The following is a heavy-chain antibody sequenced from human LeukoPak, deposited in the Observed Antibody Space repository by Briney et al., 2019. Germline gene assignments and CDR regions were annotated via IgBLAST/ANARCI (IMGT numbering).Heavy chain of an antibody. CDR2: ISSSSYI. Sequence: GGSLRLSCAASGFTFSSYSMNWVRQAPGKGLEWVSSISSSSYIYYADSVKGRFTISRDNAKNSLYLQMHSLRAEDTALYWCARDLMVRGVIRSPFDIWGQGTMVTVSS. CDR3: ARDLMVRGVIRSPFDI. D-gene: IGHD3-10*01. V-gene: IGHV3-21*04. CDR1: GFTFSSYS. J-gene: IGHJ3*02.